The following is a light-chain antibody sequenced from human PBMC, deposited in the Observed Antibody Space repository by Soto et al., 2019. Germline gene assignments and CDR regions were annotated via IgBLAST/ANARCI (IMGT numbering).Light chain of an antibody. Sequence: EIVLTQSPATLSLSPGERATLSCRASDSDGKFLAWYQHKPGQAPRLLIYDASDRATDTPARFSGSGSGTDFTLTISSLEAEDFAVYYCQHRYNWAWTFGQGTKVEFK. CDR3: QHRYNWAWT. CDR1: DSDGKF. CDR2: DAS. J-gene: IGKJ1*01. V-gene: IGKV3-11*01.